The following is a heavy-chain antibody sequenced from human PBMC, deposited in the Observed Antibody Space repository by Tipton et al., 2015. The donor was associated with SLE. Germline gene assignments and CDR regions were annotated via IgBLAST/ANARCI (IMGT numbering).Heavy chain of an antibody. J-gene: IGHJ4*02. Sequence: PRLSCAASGFTFSSYAMHWVRQAPGKGLEWVAVISYDGSNKYYADSVKGRFTISRDNSKNTLYLQMNSLRAEDTAVYYCARDGGPGDYWGQGTLVTVSS. D-gene: IGHD3-16*01. CDR1: GFTFSSYA. CDR2: ISYDGSNK. V-gene: IGHV3-30-3*01. CDR3: ARDGGPGDY.